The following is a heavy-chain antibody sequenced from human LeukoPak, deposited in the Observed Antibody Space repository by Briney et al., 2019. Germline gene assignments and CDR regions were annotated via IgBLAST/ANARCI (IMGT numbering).Heavy chain of an antibody. J-gene: IGHJ3*02. V-gene: IGHV3-23*01. CDR1: GFTFSSYA. D-gene: IGHD3-10*01. CDR3: AKGYVLWFGVEDAFDI. CDR2: ISGSGGST. Sequence: GGSLRLSCAASGFTFSSYAMSWVRQAPGKGLEWVSAISGSGGSTYYADSVKGRFTISRDNSKNTLYLQMNSLRAEDTAVYYCAKGYVLWFGVEDAFDIWGQGTMVTVSS.